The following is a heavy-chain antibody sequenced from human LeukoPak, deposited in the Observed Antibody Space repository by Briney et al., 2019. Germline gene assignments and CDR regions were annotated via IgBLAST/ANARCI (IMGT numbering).Heavy chain of an antibody. J-gene: IGHJ4*02. CDR2: IKSEKYGGTI. CDR1: GFTFGDYV. D-gene: IGHD3-10*01. V-gene: IGHV3-49*04. CDR3: PRVSTYGSGIPRGLDY. Sequence: GRSLRLSCTASGFTFGDYVMTWVRQAPGKGLEWVGFIKSEKYGGTIAYAATVKGRFTISRDDSESIAYLQMNSLEIEDTAVYYCPRVSTYGSGIPRGLDYWGQGTLVTVSS.